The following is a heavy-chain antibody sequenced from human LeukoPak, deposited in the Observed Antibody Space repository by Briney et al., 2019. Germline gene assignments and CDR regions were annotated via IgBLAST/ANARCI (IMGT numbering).Heavy chain of an antibody. J-gene: IGHJ6*02. V-gene: IGHV4-30-2*01. CDR2: IYHGGRT. CDR3: ARTFQAPSYGDSDSRTKYPYSMDV. Sequence: SETLSLTCAVSGASIDAAGYSWNWIRQAPGKDLEWIGNIYHGGRTSYKSSLKSRVTISVDTSKNHFSLKLTSVTAADTAVYYCARTFQAPSYGDSDSRTKYPYSMDVWGQGTMVAVPS. D-gene: IGHD4-17*01. CDR1: GASIDAAGYS.